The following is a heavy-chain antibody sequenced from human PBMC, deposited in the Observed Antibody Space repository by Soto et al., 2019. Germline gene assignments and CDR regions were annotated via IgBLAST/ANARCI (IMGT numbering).Heavy chain of an antibody. Sequence: PGGSLRLSCAASGFTFSSYGMHWVRQAPGKGLEWVAVIWYDGSNKYYADSVKGRFTISRDNSKNTLYLQMNSLRAEDTAVYYCARGKYCSSTSCPYMDVWGKGTTVTVSS. CDR2: IWYDGSNK. CDR1: GFTFSSYG. V-gene: IGHV3-33*01. D-gene: IGHD2-2*01. CDR3: ARGKYCSSTSCPYMDV. J-gene: IGHJ6*03.